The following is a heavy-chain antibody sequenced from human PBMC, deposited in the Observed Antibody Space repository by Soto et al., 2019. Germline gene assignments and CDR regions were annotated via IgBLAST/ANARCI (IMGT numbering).Heavy chain of an antibody. J-gene: IGHJ4*02. Sequence: RASVKVSCKASGYSFTGYYIHWVRQAPGQGLECMGWINPNSGSTKYAQKFQGRVTMTRDTSISTAYMELSRLRSDDTAVYYCARGRYYYDSSGYDQEYYFDYWGQRTLVTVSS. D-gene: IGHD3-22*01. CDR2: INPNSGST. V-gene: IGHV1-2*02. CDR1: GYSFTGYY. CDR3: ARGRYYYDSSGYDQEYYFDY.